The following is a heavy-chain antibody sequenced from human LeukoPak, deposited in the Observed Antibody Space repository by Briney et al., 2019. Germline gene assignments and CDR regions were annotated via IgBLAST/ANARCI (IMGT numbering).Heavy chain of an antibody. D-gene: IGHD6-13*01. Sequence: GGSLRLSCAASGFTFSSFAMTWVRQAPGKGLEWASSISGSGGSTYHADSVKGRFTISRDSSKNTLYLQMNSLRAEDTAIYYCARVIRAAPGKGYFDYWGQGTLVTVSS. CDR1: GFTFSSFA. CDR3: ARVIRAAPGKGYFDY. CDR2: ISGSGGST. J-gene: IGHJ4*02. V-gene: IGHV3-23*01.